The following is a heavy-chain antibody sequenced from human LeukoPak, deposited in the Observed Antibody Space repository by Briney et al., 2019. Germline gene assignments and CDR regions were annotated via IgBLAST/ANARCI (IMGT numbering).Heavy chain of an antibody. Sequence: GGPLRLSCAASGFTFNSYGMHWVRQAPGKGLEWVAFIRFDGNDKYYADSVKGRFTISRDDSKNTLYLQMNSLRPKDTAVYYCAKDPSGYRYYFDYWGQGTLVTVSS. D-gene: IGHD3-3*01. J-gene: IGHJ4*02. CDR1: GFTFNSYG. V-gene: IGHV3-30*02. CDR2: IRFDGNDK. CDR3: AKDPSGYRYYFDY.